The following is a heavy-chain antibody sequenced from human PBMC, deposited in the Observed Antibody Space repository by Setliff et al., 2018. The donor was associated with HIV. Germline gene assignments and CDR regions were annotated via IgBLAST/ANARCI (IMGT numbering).Heavy chain of an antibody. CDR1: GLGYTFYNYA. V-gene: IGHV3-23*01. CDR2: ISGSGGRT. J-gene: IGHJ5*01. CDR3: ARRTSVGSLA. D-gene: IGHD3-10*01. Sequence: GGSLRLSCAASGLGYTFYNYAMTWVRQAPGKGLEWVSSISGSGGRTYYTDAVKGRFTISRDNAKNSLYLQMNSLRAEDTAVYYCARRTSVGSLAWGQGTLVTVSS.